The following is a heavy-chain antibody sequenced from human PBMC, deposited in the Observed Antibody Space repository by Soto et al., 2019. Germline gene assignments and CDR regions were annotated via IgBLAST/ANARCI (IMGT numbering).Heavy chain of an antibody. Sequence: QLLASGGGLGPPGGSLRLSSAASGYTFSNYAMSWIRQAPGQGLEWVSTIRGNGEGAYYTDYVNGRFTISRDNSKYTLSLQMNSLRVEDTALNYCAAAGAGRFDLWGQGKMVTVSS. CDR3: AAAGAGRFDL. D-gene: IGHD3-10*01. CDR1: GYTFSNYA. V-gene: IGHV3-23*01. J-gene: IGHJ3*01. CDR2: IRGNGEGA.